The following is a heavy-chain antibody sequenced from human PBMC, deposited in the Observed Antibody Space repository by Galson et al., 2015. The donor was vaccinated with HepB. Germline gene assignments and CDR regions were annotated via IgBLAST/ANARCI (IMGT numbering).Heavy chain of an antibody. CDR2: ISYDGSNK. CDR1: GFTFSSYG. J-gene: IGHJ4*02. Sequence: SLRLSCAASGFTFSSYGMHWVRQASGKGLEWVAVISYDGSNKYYADSVKGRFTISRDNSKNTLYLQMNSLRAEDTAVYYCARDPPPGLSIAVAGTRYWGQGTLVTVSS. CDR3: ARDPPPGLSIAVAGTRY. D-gene: IGHD6-19*01. V-gene: IGHV3-30*03.